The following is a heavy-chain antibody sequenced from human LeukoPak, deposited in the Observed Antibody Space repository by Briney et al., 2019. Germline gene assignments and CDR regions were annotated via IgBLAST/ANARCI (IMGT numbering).Heavy chain of an antibody. Sequence: GGSLRLSCAASGFTFDDYGMSWVRHAPGKGLEWVSGINWNGGSTGYADSVKGRFTISRDNAKNSLYLQMNSLRAEDTALYHCARGRSSSSGGFDYWGQGTLVTVSS. D-gene: IGHD6-6*01. J-gene: IGHJ4*02. CDR2: INWNGGST. CDR3: ARGRSSSSGGFDY. CDR1: GFTFDDYG. V-gene: IGHV3-20*01.